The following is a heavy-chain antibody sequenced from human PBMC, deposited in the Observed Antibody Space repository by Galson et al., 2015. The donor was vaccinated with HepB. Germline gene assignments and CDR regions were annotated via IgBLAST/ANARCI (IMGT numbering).Heavy chain of an antibody. V-gene: IGHV2-5*02. Sequence: PALVKPTQTLTLTCTFSGFSLSTSGVGVGWIRQPPGKALEWLALIYWDDDKRYSPSLKSRLTITKDTSKNQVVLTMTNMDPVDTATYYCAHGPYEANAFDIWGQGTMVTVSS. CDR2: IYWDDDK. J-gene: IGHJ3*02. CDR3: AHGPYEANAFDI. CDR1: GFSLSTSGVG. D-gene: IGHD3-3*01.